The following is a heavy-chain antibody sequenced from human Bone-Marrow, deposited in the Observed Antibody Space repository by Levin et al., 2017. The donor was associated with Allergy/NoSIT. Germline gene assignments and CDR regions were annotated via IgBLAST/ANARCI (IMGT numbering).Heavy chain of an antibody. CDR1: GYTFTSYY. CDR2: INPSGGST. V-gene: IGHV1-46*01. J-gene: IGHJ4*02. CDR3: ARARGIAARGERLVRGRFDY. D-gene: IGHD6-6*01. Sequence: ASVKVSCKASGYTFTSYYMHWVRQAPGQGLEWMGIINPSGGSTSYAQKFQGRVTMTRDTSTSTVYMELSSLRSEDTAVYYCARARGIAARGERLVRGRFDYWGQGTLVTVSS.